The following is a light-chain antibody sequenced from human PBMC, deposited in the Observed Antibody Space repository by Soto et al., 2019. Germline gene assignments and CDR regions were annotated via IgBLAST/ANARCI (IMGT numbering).Light chain of an antibody. V-gene: IGKV3-15*01. Sequence: EIVMTQSPPTLSVSPGERATLSCRASQSVNSNLAWYQQKPGQAPRLLMYGASIRATGIPVRFSGSGSGTEFTLTISSLQSEDFAIYYCPQYDNWPPYTFGRGTKLEVK. J-gene: IGKJ2*01. CDR2: GAS. CDR1: QSVNSN. CDR3: PQYDNWPPYT.